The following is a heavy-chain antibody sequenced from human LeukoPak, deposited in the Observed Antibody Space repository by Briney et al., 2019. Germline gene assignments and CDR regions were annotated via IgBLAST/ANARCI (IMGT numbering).Heavy chain of an antibody. V-gene: IGHV1-46*01. J-gene: IGHJ6*02. CDR2: INPSGGST. Sequence: GASVKVSCKASGYTFTSYYMHRVRQAPGQGLEWMGIINPSGGSTSYAQKFQGRVTMTRDTSTSTVYMELSSLRSEDTAVYYCARGATITMVRGVPYGMDVWGQGTTVTVSS. CDR1: GYTFTSYY. CDR3: ARGATITMVRGVPYGMDV. D-gene: IGHD3-10*01.